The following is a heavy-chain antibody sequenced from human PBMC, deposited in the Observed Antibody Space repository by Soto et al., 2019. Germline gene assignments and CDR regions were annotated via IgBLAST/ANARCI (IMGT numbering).Heavy chain of an antibody. V-gene: IGHV1-2*04. D-gene: IGHD3-10*01. Sequence: ASVKVSCKASGYTFTGYYMHWVRQAPGQGLEWMGWINPNSGGTNYAQKFQGWVTMTRDTSISTAYMELSRLRSDGTAVYYCARDGVYYGSGSYYRDRPAGDYYGMDVWGQGTTVTVSS. CDR1: GYTFTGYY. J-gene: IGHJ6*02. CDR3: ARDGVYYGSGSYYRDRPAGDYYGMDV. CDR2: INPNSGGT.